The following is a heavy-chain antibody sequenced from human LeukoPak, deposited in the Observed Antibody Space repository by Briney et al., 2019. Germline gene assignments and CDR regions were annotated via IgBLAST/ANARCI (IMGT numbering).Heavy chain of an antibody. V-gene: IGHV4-59*01. Sequence: PSETLSLTCTVSGRSISSYYWSWIRQPPGKGLEWLGYMYYSGSTNYNPSLKSRVTISVDTSKNQFCLRLSFVTAADTAVYYWARVTGYMTEDYFDYWGQGTRITVSS. CDR3: ARVTGYMTEDYFDY. D-gene: IGHD6-13*01. CDR2: MYYSGST. J-gene: IGHJ4*02. CDR1: GRSISSYY.